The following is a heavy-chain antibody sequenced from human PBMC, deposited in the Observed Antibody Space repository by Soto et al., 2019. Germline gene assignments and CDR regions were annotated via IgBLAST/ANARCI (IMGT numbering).Heavy chain of an antibody. V-gene: IGHV3-48*03. J-gene: IGHJ6*02. Sequence: EVRLEESGGSFVQPGGALRLSCVFSGLTSSGIELNWVRQAAGKGLEWLSYISASGDTVDYIDSVRGRFTISRDNAKQSLFLQMSALRVEDTAVYYCAGLSVTGGVDVWGQGTTVTVSS. CDR2: ISASGDTV. D-gene: IGHD2-21*02. CDR1: GLTSSGIE. CDR3: AGLSVTGGVDV.